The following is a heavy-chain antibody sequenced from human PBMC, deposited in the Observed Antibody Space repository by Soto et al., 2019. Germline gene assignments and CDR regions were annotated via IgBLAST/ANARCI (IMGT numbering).Heavy chain of an antibody. D-gene: IGHD3-3*01. J-gene: IGHJ3*02. CDR1: GYPVTAYY. V-gene: IGHV1-2*02. Sequence: QLHLVQSGAVVKKPGASVTVSCSASGYPVTAYYMHWVRQAPGRGLEWMGGINPATGSAKYTQTFQGRVPMTRDTSPSTVFMELGGLTSEDTAVFYWARGGGVGVAGSAAFDMWGQGTLVTVFS. CDR3: ARGGGVGVAGSAAFDM. CDR2: INPATGSA.